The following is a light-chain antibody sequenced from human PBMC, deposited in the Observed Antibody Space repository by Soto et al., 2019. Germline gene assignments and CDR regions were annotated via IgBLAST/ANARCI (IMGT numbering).Light chain of an antibody. CDR1: SSDVGSYNL. Sequence: QSALTQPASVSGSPGQSITISCTGTSSDVGSYNLVSWYQQYPDKAPKLMIYEVGKRPSGVSNRFSGSKSGNTASLTISGLQAEDEAVYYCCSYAGSSTWVFGTGTKLTVL. V-gene: IGLV2-23*02. CDR3: CSYAGSSTWV. CDR2: EVG. J-gene: IGLJ1*01.